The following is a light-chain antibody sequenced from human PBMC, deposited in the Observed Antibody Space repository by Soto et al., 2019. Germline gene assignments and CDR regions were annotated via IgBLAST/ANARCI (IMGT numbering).Light chain of an antibody. Sequence: EIVLTQSPGTLSLSPGDGATLSCRASRSVSSTYLAWYQQRPGQAPRLLIYGASTRARGIPDRFSGTGSGTDFSLTISRREPEDVAVYFCQQYGGSPPVTFGQGTRLEIK. CDR2: GAS. J-gene: IGKJ5*01. CDR1: RSVSSTY. CDR3: QQYGGSPPVT. V-gene: IGKV3-20*01.